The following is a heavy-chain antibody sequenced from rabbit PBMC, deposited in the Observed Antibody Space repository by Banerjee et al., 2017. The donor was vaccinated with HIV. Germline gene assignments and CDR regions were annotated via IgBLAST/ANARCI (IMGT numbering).Heavy chain of an antibody. CDR3: ARGLGDYRSGWGDL. Sequence: QEQLEESGGDLVKPEGSLTLTCTASGFTLSSSYWICWVRQAPGKGLEWIACIYTSSGSTWYATWAKGRFTISKTSSTTVTLQMTSLTAADTATYFCARGLGDYRSGWGDLRGPGTLVTVS. CDR1: GFTLSSSYW. CDR2: IYTSSGST. J-gene: IGHJ2*01. D-gene: IGHD4-1*01. V-gene: IGHV1S45*01.